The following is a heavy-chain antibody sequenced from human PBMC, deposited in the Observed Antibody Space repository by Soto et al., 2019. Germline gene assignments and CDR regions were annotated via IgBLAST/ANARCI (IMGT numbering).Heavy chain of an antibody. CDR3: ARHVAVPRTRGFDY. J-gene: IGHJ4*02. V-gene: IGHV4-4*02. D-gene: IGHD2-21*01. Sequence: QVQLQESGPGLVKPSGTLFLTCAVSGGSISDNWWSWVRQPPGKGLEWIGEIYHSGTTHYTPYLRSRVVILVDKSASQISLTLSSVTAADTAVYYCARHVAVPRTRGFDYWGPGTLVAVSS. CDR2: IYHSGTT. CDR1: GGSISDNW.